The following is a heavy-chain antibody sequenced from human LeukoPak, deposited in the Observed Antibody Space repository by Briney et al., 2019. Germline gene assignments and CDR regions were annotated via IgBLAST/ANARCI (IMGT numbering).Heavy chain of an antibody. CDR1: GYTFTSYG. CDR3: ARARYCSSTSCYNWFDP. J-gene: IGHJ5*02. D-gene: IGHD2-2*01. Sequence: ASVKVSCKASGYTFTSYGISWVRQAPGQGLEWMGGIIPIFGTANYAQKFQGRVTITADESTSTAYMELSSLRSEDTAVYYCARARYCSSTSCYNWFDPWGQGTLVTVSS. CDR2: IIPIFGTA. V-gene: IGHV1-69*13.